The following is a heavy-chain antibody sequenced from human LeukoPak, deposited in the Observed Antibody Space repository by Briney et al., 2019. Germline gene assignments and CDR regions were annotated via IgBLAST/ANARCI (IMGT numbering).Heavy chain of an antibody. CDR3: ARDTQNDYGDLNWFDP. D-gene: IGHD4-17*01. Sequence: SETLSLTCTVSGGSISSGSCYWSWIRQPAGKRLEWIGRIYTSGSTNYNPSLKSRVTISLDTSKNQFSLKLSSVTAADTAVYYCARDTQNDYGDLNWFDPWGQGTLVTVSS. CDR1: GGSISSGSCY. CDR2: IYTSGST. V-gene: IGHV4-61*02. J-gene: IGHJ5*02.